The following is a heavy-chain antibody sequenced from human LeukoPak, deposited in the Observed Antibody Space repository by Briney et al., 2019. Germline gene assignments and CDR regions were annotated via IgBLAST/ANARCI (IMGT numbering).Heavy chain of an antibody. CDR3: ALGSLHGVPAAHFDY. D-gene: IGHD2-2*01. CDR2: MNPNSGNT. J-gene: IGHJ4*02. Sequence: AASVKVSCKASGYTFTSYDINWVRQATGHGLEWMGWMNPNSGNTGYAQKFQGRVTMTRNTSISTAYMELSSLRSEDTAVYYCALGSLHGVPAAHFDYWGQGTLVTVSS. CDR1: GYTFTSYD. V-gene: IGHV1-8*01.